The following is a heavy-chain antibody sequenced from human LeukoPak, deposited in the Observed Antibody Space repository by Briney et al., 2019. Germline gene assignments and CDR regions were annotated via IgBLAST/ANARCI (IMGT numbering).Heavy chain of an antibody. CDR1: GFTFSDFW. V-gene: IGHV3-21*01. Sequence: GGSLRLSCAGSGFTFSDFWMTWVRQAPGKGLEWVSSISSGASYIYYADSVKGRFTISRDNAKNSLYLQMNSLRAEDTAVYYCARGNYYGSGSYSEYGYWGQGTLVTVSS. CDR3: ARGNYYGSGSYSEYGY. CDR2: ISSGASYI. D-gene: IGHD3-10*01. J-gene: IGHJ4*02.